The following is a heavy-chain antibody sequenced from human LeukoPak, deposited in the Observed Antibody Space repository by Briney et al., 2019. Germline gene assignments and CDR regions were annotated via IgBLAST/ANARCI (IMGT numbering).Heavy chain of an antibody. Sequence: ASVKVSCKASGYTFTGYSMHWVRQAPGQGLEWMGWINPNSGGTNYAQKFQGRVTMTRDTSISTAYMELSRLRSDDTAVYYRARDGIDYYYGMDVWGQGTTVTVSS. CDR3: ARDGIDYYYGMDV. CDR2: INPNSGGT. CDR1: GYTFTGYS. D-gene: IGHD3-3*02. V-gene: IGHV1-2*02. J-gene: IGHJ6*02.